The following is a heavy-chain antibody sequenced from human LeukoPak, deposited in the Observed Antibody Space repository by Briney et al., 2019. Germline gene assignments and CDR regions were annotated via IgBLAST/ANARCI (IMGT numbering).Heavy chain of an antibody. J-gene: IGHJ5*02. V-gene: IGHV3-7*01. CDR1: GFTFNTYW. CDR3: ARRYYDFWSGSNWFDP. D-gene: IGHD3-3*01. Sequence: GGSLRLSCEAPGFTFNTYWMSWVRQAPGKGLEWVASIKHDGSENYYVDSVNGRFTISRDNAKNSLFLQMTNLRVEDTAVYYCARRYYDFWSGSNWFDPWGQGTLVTVSS. CDR2: IKHDGSEN.